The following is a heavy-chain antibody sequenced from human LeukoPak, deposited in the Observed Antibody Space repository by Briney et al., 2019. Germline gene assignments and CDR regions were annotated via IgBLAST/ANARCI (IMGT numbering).Heavy chain of an antibody. CDR3: ARGIAVAGTEFDY. V-gene: IGHV3-23*01. J-gene: IGHJ4*02. CDR1: GFTFTSYA. D-gene: IGHD6-19*01. Sequence: GGSLRLSCAASGFTFTSYAMSWVRQAPGKGLQWVSVINGGGTSTDYAGSVKGRFTISRDNSKNTLYLQMNSLRAEDTAVYYCARGIAVAGTEFDYWGQGTLVTVSS. CDR2: INGGGTST.